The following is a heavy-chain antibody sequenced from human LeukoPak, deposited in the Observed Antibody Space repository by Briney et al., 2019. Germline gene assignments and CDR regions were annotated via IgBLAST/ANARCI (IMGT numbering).Heavy chain of an antibody. CDR1: GFTFSSYG. V-gene: IGHV3-7*01. CDR2: IKQDGSEK. CDR3: ARDFRATTPGSFDY. D-gene: IGHD1-26*01. J-gene: IGHJ4*02. Sequence: PGGSLRLSCAASGFTFSSYGMHWVRQAPGKGLEWVANIKQDGSEKYYVDSVKGRFTISRDNAKDSLYLQMNSLRAEDTAVYYCARDFRATTPGSFDYWGQGTLVTVSS.